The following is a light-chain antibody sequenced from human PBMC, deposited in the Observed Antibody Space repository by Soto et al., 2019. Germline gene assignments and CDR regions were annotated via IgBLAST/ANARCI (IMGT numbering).Light chain of an antibody. J-gene: IGKJ1*01. CDR1: QSVSSSY. CDR3: QQYDSFSVT. Sequence: EIVLTQSPGTLSLSPGERATLSCRASQSVSSSYLAWYQQKPGQAPRLLIYGASTRDTGIPPRFSGSGSGTEFTLTISSLQPDDFATYYCQQYDSFSVTFGQGTKVDIK. CDR2: GAS. V-gene: IGKV3-20*01.